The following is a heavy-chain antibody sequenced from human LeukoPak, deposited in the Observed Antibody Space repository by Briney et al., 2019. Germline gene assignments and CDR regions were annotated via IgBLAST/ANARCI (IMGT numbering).Heavy chain of an antibody. V-gene: IGHV5-51*01. Sequence: GESLKISCKGSGYSFTNYWIGWVRQMPGKGLEWMGMIYPGDSDTRYRPSFQGQVTISADKSISTAYLQWSSLTASDTAMYYCARRSGPLVYFFFDYWGQGTLVTVSS. CDR3: ARRSGPLVYFFFDY. CDR1: GYSFTNYW. D-gene: IGHD6-13*01. J-gene: IGHJ4*02. CDR2: IYPGDSDT.